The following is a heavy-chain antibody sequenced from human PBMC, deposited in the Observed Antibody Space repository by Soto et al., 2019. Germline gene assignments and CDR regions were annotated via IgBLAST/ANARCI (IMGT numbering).Heavy chain of an antibody. CDR3: AREVTEYGPGEAFDI. CDR2: ISAYNGNT. D-gene: IGHD3-10*01. J-gene: IGHJ3*02. CDR1: GYTFTSYG. Sequence: QVQLVQSGAEVKKPGASVKVSCKASGYTFTSYGISWVRQAPGQGLEWMGWISAYNGNTNYAQKLQGRVTMTTETSTITAYMELRSLRSDDTAVYYCAREVTEYGPGEAFDIWGQGTMVTVSS. V-gene: IGHV1-18*01.